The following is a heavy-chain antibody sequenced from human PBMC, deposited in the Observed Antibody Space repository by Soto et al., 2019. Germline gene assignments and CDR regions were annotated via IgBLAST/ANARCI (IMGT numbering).Heavy chain of an antibody. CDR3: ARVGVQQLVPPLWYYFDY. J-gene: IGHJ4*02. CDR1: GYTYSTYA. V-gene: IGHV1-3*01. CDR2: INAGNGNT. Sequence: ASAKVCCKVSGYTYSTYAIHWVRQAPGQRLEWMGWINAGNGNTKYSQKFQGRVTITRDTSASTVYMELSSLRSEDTAVYYCARVGVQQLVPPLWYYFDYWGQGTLVTVSS. D-gene: IGHD6-13*01.